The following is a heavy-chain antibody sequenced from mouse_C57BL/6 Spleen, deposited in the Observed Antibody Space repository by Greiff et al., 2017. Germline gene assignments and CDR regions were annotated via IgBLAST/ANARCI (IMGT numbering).Heavy chain of an antibody. CDR2: IDPSDSET. V-gene: IGHV1-52*01. CDR3: ARFPDGYYSMDY. J-gene: IGHJ4*01. D-gene: IGHD2-3*01. CDR1: GYTFTSYW. Sequence: QVQLQQPGAELVRPGSSVKLSCKASGYTFTSYWMHWVKQRPIQGLEWIGNIDPSDSETHYNQKFKDKATLTVDNSSSTAYMQLSSLTSEDSAVYYCARFPDGYYSMDYWGQGTSVTVSS.